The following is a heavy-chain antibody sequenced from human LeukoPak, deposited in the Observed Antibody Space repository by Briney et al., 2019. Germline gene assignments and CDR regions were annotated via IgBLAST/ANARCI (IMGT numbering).Heavy chain of an antibody. Sequence: SETLSLTCTVSGGSISSGSYYWSWIRQPAGKGLEWIGRIYTSGSTNYYPSLKSRVTISVDTSKNQFSLKLSSVTAADTAVYYCAREVNREYLDYWGQGTLVTVSS. V-gene: IGHV4-61*02. CDR3: AREVNREYLDY. D-gene: IGHD1-14*01. CDR2: IYTSGST. J-gene: IGHJ4*02. CDR1: GGSISSGSYY.